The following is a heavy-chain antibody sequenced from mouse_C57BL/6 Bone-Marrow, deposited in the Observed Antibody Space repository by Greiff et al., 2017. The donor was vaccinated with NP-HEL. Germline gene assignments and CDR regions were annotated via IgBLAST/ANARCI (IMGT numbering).Heavy chain of an antibody. CDR1: GYTFTDYN. CDR3: ARPITTVVAKAMDY. D-gene: IGHD1-1*01. Sequence: EVMLVESGPELVKPGASVKMSCKASGYTFTDYNMHWVKQSHGKSLEWIGYINPNNGGTSYNQKFKGKATLTVNKSSSTAYMELRSLTSEDSAVYYCARPITTVVAKAMDYWGQGTSVTVSS. J-gene: IGHJ4*01. CDR2: INPNNGGT. V-gene: IGHV1-22*01.